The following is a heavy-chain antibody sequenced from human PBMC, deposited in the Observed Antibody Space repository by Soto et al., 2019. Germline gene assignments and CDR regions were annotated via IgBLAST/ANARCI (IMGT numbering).Heavy chain of an antibody. CDR3: ARETAAAAAPRFWFDP. D-gene: IGHD6-13*01. J-gene: IGHJ5*01. CDR1: GGSISSGDYY. CDR2: IYYSGST. V-gene: IGHV4-30-4*01. Sequence: SETLSLTCTVSGGSISSGDYYWSWIRQPPGKGLEWIGYIYYSGSTYYNPSLKSRVTISVDTSKKQFSLKLSSVTAADTAVYYCARETAAAAAPRFWFDPLGPGTLVTVSS.